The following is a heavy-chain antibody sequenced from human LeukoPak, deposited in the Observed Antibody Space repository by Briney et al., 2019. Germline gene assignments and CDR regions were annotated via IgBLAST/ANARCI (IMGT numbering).Heavy chain of an antibody. Sequence: ASVKVSCEASGYTFTDYYIHWVRQAPGQGLEWMGRINPNSGGTKYAQKFQGRVTVTRDTSISTAYMELSRLRSDDTAVYYCARGTFTISRMDVWGQGTTVTVSS. CDR1: GYTFTDYY. D-gene: IGHD3-9*01. CDR3: ARGTFTISRMDV. V-gene: IGHV1-2*06. CDR2: INPNSGGT. J-gene: IGHJ6*02.